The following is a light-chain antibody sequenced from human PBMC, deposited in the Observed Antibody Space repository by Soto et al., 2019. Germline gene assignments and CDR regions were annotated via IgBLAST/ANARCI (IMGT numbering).Light chain of an antibody. V-gene: IGKV3-20*01. J-gene: IGKJ2*01. CDR1: QSVSSSY. CDR3: QQSGSTPYT. CDR2: GAS. Sequence: EIVLTQSPGTLSLSPGERATLSCRASQSVSSSYLAWYRQKPGQAPRLLTYGASSRATGIPDRFSGSGSGTDFTLTISRLEPEDFAVYYCQQSGSTPYTFGQGTKLEIK.